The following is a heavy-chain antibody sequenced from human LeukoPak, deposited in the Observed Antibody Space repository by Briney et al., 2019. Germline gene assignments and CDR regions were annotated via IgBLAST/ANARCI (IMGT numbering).Heavy chain of an antibody. J-gene: IGHJ5*02. CDR3: ARDNSVEDTAWWFDP. CDR1: GYTFTSYY. CDR2: INPSGGST. V-gene: IGHV1-46*01. Sequence: EASVKVSCKASGYTFTSYYTHWVRQAPGQGLEWMGIINPSGGSTSYAQKFQGRVTMTRDMSTSTDYMELSSLRSEDTAVYYCARDNSVEDTAWWFDPWGQGTLVTVSS. D-gene: IGHD4-23*01.